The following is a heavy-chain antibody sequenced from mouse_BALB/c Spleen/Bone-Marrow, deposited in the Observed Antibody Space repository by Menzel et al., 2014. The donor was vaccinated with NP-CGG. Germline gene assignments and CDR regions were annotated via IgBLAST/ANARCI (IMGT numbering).Heavy chain of an antibody. D-gene: IGHD2-13*01. V-gene: IGHV5-6-3*01. J-gene: IGHJ3*01. CDR2: INSNGGTT. CDR1: GFTLSNYG. Sequence: EVHLVESGGGLVQPGGSLKLSCAASGFTLSNYGMSWVRQTPDKRLDLVATINSNGGTTYYPDSVKGRFTISRDNAKNTLYLQMSRLKSEDTAMYFCARGLYYVAYGPGFAYWGQGTLVTVSA. CDR3: ARGLYYVAYGPGFAY.